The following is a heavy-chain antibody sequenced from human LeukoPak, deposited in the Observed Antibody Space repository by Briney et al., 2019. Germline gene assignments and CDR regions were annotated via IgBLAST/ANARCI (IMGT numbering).Heavy chain of an antibody. CDR2: TSYDGSNK. CDR1: GFTFSSYA. V-gene: IGHV3-30-3*01. D-gene: IGHD5-24*01. CDR3: ARDQKETYVDY. Sequence: PGRSLRLSCAASGFTFSSYAMHWVRQAPGKGLEWVAVTSYDGSNKYYADSVKGRFTISRDNSKNTLYLQMNSLRTEDTAVYYCARDQKETYVDYWGQGTLVTVSS. J-gene: IGHJ4*02.